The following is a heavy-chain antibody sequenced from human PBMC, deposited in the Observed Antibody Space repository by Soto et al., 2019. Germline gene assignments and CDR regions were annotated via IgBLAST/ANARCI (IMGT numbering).Heavy chain of an antibody. D-gene: IGHD3-9*01. CDR1: GFTFSTFD. CDR2: ISGSGGST. Sequence: GGSLRLSCAASGFTFSTFDMTWVRQAPGKGLEWVSAISGSGGSTYYADSVKGRFTISRDNSKNTLYLQMNSLRAEDTAVYYCGKAPRYFDWLDYWGQGTLVTVSS. V-gene: IGHV3-23*01. J-gene: IGHJ4*02. CDR3: GKAPRYFDWLDY.